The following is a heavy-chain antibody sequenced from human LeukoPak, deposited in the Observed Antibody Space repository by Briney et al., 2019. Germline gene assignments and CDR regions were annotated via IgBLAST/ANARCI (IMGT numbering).Heavy chain of an antibody. J-gene: IGHJ4*02. Sequence: GGSLRLSCAATGFRFSDYAVHWLRQAPGPGLEWVAIISHNGGVTDDTGSVKGRFSVSRDNSDYFLCLQMDNLRLDDTAVYYCARDEGHSTNWGLFDFWGQGSLVTVS. CDR1: GFRFSDYA. CDR3: ARDEGHSTNWGLFDF. D-gene: IGHD6-13*01. V-gene: IGHV3-30-3*01. CDR2: ISHNGGVT.